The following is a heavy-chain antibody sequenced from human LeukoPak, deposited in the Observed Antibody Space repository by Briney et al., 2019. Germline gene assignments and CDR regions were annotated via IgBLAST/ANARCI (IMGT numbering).Heavy chain of an antibody. CDR2: INPNSGGT. J-gene: IGHJ4*02. D-gene: IGHD2-21*02. Sequence: VASVKVSCKASGYTFTGYYMHWVRQAPGQGLEWMGWINPNSGGTNYAQKFQGRVTMTRDTSISTAYMELSRLRSDDTAVYYCARAQRRYCGGDCYSKWGQGTLVTVSS. CDR3: ARAQRRYCGGDCYSK. V-gene: IGHV1-2*02. CDR1: GYTFTGYY.